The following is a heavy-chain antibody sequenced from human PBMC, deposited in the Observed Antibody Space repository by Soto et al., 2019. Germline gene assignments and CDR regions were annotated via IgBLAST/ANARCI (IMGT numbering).Heavy chain of an antibody. CDR3: ARRRVVVTAMPPVGMDV. J-gene: IGHJ6*02. CDR1: GGTFSSYA. Sequence: QVQLVQSGAEVKKPGSSVKVSCMASGGTFSSYAISWVRQAPGQGLEWMGGIIPIFGTANYAQKFQGRVTITAXXPXSXGYRELSSLRSEDTAVYYCARRRVVVTAMPPVGMDVWGQGTTVTVS. D-gene: IGHD2-21*02. CDR2: IIPIFGTA. V-gene: IGHV1-69*12.